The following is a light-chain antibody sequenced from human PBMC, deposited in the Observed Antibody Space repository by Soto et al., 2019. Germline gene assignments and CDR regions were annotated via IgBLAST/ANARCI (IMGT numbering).Light chain of an antibody. CDR2: GNT. CDR3: QTYDSSLSGLYV. J-gene: IGLJ1*01. Sequence: LAQPPSISGAPGQRVTISCTGSSSNIGAGSDVHWYHQLPGTAPKLLIYGNTNRPSGVPDRFSGSKSGTSASLAIAGLQTEDEGDYYCQTYDSSLSGLYVFGTGTKVTVL. CDR1: SSNIGAGSD. V-gene: IGLV1-40*01.